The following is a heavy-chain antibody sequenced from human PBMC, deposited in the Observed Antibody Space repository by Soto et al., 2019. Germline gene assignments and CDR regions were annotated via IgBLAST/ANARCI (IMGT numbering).Heavy chain of an antibody. Sequence: QVQLVQSGAEVKKPGASVKVSCKASGYTFTSYGISWVRQAPGQGLEWMGWISAYNGNTNYAQKLQGRVTMTTDTSTSSAYMELRSLRSDDTSVYYCARRSSSSSSYYYYGMDVWGQGTTVTVSS. V-gene: IGHV1-18*01. D-gene: IGHD6-6*01. CDR2: ISAYNGNT. J-gene: IGHJ6*02. CDR3: ARRSSSSSSYYYYGMDV. CDR1: GYTFTSYG.